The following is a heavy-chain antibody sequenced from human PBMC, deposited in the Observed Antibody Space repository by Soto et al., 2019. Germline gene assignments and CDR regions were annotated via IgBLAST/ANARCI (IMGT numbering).Heavy chain of an antibody. J-gene: IGHJ6*02. D-gene: IGHD6-13*01. Sequence: GGSLRLSCAASGFTFSSYGMHWVRQAPGKGLEWVAVIWYDGSNKYYADSVKGRFTISRDNSKNTLYLQMNSLRAEDTAVYYCAREPSSYSSSWEKYYYYGMDVWGQGTTVTVSS. V-gene: IGHV3-33*01. CDR3: AREPSSYSSSWEKYYYYGMDV. CDR1: GFTFSSYG. CDR2: IWYDGSNK.